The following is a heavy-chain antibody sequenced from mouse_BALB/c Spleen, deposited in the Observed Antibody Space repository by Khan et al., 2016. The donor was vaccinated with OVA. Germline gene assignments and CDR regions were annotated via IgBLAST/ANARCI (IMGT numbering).Heavy chain of an antibody. V-gene: IGHV1-7*01. Sequence: QVQLQQSGAELAKPGASVKMSCKASGYTFTSYWMHWIKQRPGQGMEWIGYINPTSGYTDYNQKFKDKATLTADTSSSTAYMQLVILTADDSAVYYCARDRLDYWGQGTALTVSS. J-gene: IGHJ2*01. CDR2: INPTSGYT. CDR3: ARDRLDY. CDR1: GYTFTSYW.